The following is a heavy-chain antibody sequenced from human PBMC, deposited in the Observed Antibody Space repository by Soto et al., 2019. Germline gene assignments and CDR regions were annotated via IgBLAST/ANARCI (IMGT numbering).Heavy chain of an antibody. CDR3: LSSPDY. Sequence: ASVKVSCKASGYTFTSYGISWVRQAPGQGLEWMGWISTYNGNTKYAQKLQGRVTISRDNSKNTLYLQMNSLRAEDTAVYYCLSSPDYWGQGTLVTVSS. J-gene: IGHJ4*02. D-gene: IGHD6-13*01. V-gene: IGHV1-18*01. CDR2: ISTYNGNT. CDR1: GYTFTSYG.